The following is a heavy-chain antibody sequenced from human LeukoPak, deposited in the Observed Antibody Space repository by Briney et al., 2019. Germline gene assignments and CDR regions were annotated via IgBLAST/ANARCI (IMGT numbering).Heavy chain of an antibody. CDR2: IRYDGSNK. Sequence: GGSLRLSCAASGFTFSSYGMHWVRQAPGKGLEWVASIRYDGSNKYYADSVKGRFTISRDNSKNTLYLQMNSLRAEDTAVYYCAKDSYYSNYERSVGDAFDIWGQGTMVTVSS. CDR1: GFTFSSYG. D-gene: IGHD4-11*01. J-gene: IGHJ3*02. V-gene: IGHV3-30*02. CDR3: AKDSYYSNYERSVGDAFDI.